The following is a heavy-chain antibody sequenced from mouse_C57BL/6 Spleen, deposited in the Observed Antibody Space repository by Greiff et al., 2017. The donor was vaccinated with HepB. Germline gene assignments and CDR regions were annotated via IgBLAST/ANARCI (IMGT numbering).Heavy chain of an antibody. J-gene: IGHJ4*01. CDR1: GYTFTSYW. Sequence: VQLQQPGAELVKPGASVKVSCKASGYTFTSYWMHWVKQRPGQGLEWIGRIHPSDSDTNYNQKFKGKATLTVDKSSSTAYMQLSILTSEDAAVYYFAISPGLGYAMDYWGQGTSVTVSS. V-gene: IGHV1-74*01. CDR3: AISPGLGYAMDY. CDR2: IHPSDSDT. D-gene: IGHD4-1*01.